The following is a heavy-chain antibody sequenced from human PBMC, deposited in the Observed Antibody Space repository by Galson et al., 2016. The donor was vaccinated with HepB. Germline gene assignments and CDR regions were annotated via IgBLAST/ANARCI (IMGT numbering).Heavy chain of an antibody. CDR3: ARGGRAAAASFTYSGMDV. Sequence: GYTFTSYTLYWVRQAPGQRLEWMGWIIPGTGSTKYSQKFQDRVTITRDTSATTAYMELISLKSEDTAVYYCARGGRAAAASFTYSGMDVWGQGTTVTVSS. V-gene: IGHV1-3*01. CDR2: IIPGTGST. CDR1: GYTFTSYT. J-gene: IGHJ6*02. D-gene: IGHD6-13*01.